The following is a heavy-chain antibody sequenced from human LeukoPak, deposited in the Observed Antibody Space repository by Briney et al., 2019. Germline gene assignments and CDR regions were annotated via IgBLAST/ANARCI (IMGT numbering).Heavy chain of an antibody. CDR2: IYTSGST. D-gene: IGHD3-10*01. J-gene: IGHJ6*03. V-gene: IGHV4-4*09. CDR1: GASISSYY. Sequence: PSETLSLICTVSGASISSYYWSWIRQPPGKGLEWIGYIYTSGSTNCNTSLKSRVTISVDSSKNQFSLKVSSVTAADTAVYYCARLDRFGTNYYYMDVWGKGTTVTVSS. CDR3: ARLDRFGTNYYYMDV.